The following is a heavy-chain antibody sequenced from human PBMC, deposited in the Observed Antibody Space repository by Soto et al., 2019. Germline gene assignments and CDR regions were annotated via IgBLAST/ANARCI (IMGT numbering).Heavy chain of an antibody. V-gene: IGHV4-39*01. D-gene: IGHD3-9*01. CDR3: GRLEGLATISYYFDY. J-gene: IGHJ4*02. CDR2: VYYSAST. CDR1: GGSVSSSSYY. Sequence: QLQLQESGPGLVKPSETLSLTCTVSGGSVSSSSYYWGWVRQPPGKGLEWIGSVYYSASTYYNPALESRVTISVDKSKNQSSLKLMSSSAADTAVYYCGRLEGLATISYYFDYWGQGALVTVSS.